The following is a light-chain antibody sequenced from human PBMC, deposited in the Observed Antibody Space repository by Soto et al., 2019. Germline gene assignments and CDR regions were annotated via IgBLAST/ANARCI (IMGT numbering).Light chain of an antibody. Sequence: DIQMTQSPSTLSASVGDRVTITCRASQSISSWLAWYQRKPGKAPKLLIYDASSLESGVPSRFSGSGSGTEFPLTISSLQPDDFATYYCQQYNSYSTFGQGTRWIS. J-gene: IGKJ1*01. CDR2: DAS. CDR1: QSISSW. CDR3: QQYNSYST. V-gene: IGKV1-5*01.